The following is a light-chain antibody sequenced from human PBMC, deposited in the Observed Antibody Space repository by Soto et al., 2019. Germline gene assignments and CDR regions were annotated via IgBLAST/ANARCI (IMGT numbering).Light chain of an antibody. CDR1: SSDIGRYNY. J-gene: IGLJ2*01. CDR3: SSYTSRTTPLV. CDR2: DVV. Sequence: QSALTQPASVSGSPGQSITISCTGTSSDIGRYNYVAWYQQHPGKAPKLMIYDVVYRPSGVSDRFSGSKSGNTASLTSSGLEAVEEADYYCSSYTSRTTPLVFGGGTKLTVL. V-gene: IGLV2-14*01.